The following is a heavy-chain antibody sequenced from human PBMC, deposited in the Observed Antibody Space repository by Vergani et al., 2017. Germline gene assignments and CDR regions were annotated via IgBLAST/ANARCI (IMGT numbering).Heavy chain of an antibody. J-gene: IGHJ4*03. CDR3: ASIVATNKDFDY. CDR2: ISYDGSNK. CDR1: GFTFSSYG. Sequence: QVQLVESGGGVVQPGRSLRLSCAASGFTFSSYGMHWVRQAPGKGLEWVAVISYDGSNKYYADSVKGRFTISRDNSKNTQYLQMNSLRAEDTAVYYCASIVATNKDFDYWGQGTTVTVSS. V-gene: IGHV3-30*03. D-gene: IGHD5-12*01.